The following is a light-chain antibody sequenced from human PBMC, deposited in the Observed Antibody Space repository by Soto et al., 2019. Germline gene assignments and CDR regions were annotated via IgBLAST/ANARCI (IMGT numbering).Light chain of an antibody. J-gene: IGLJ2*01. CDR3: SSYAGSNNFVV. CDR1: SSDVGGYNY. CDR2: EVS. V-gene: IGLV2-8*01. Sequence: QSVLTQPPSASGSPGQSVTISCTGTSSDVGGYNYVSWYQQHPGKAPKLMIYEVSKRPSGVPDRFSGSKSDNTASLTVSGLQAEDEADYYCSSYAGSNNFVVFGGGTKMTVL.